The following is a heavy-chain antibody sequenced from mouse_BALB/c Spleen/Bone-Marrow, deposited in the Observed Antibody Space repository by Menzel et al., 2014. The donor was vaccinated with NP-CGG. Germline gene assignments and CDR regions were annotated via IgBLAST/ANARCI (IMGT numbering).Heavy chain of an antibody. CDR3: ARDGNYAALDY. Sequence: VKLVESGPELVKPGASVKMSCKASGYTFTDYVISWVKQRTGQGLEWTGEIDPGRGSSFYNEKFKAKATLTADKSANTAYMQLSSLTSEDSAVYFCARDGNYAALDYRGQGTSVTVSS. J-gene: IGHJ4*01. V-gene: IGHV1-77*01. CDR1: GYTFTDYV. CDR2: IDPGRGSS. D-gene: IGHD2-1*01.